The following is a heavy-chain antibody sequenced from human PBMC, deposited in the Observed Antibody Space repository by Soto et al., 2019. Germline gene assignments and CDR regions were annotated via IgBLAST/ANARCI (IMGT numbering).Heavy chain of an antibody. D-gene: IGHD3-3*01. CDR2: IRDDGSNT. Sequence: GGSLRLSCAASGFTFNMYAMSWVRQAPGKGLEWVSAIRDDGSNTYYTDSVKGRFTISRDNSKNTLYLQMNSLRAEDTAVYYCAKDLYYDFWSGHRQGYYYGMDVWGQGTTVTVSS. V-gene: IGHV3-23*01. CDR3: AKDLYYDFWSGHRQGYYYGMDV. J-gene: IGHJ6*02. CDR1: GFTFNMYA.